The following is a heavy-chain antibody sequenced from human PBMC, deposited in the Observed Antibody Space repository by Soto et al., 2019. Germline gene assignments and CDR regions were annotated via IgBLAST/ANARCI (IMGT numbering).Heavy chain of an antibody. J-gene: IGHJ4*02. CDR2: ISGSGDRT. Sequence: EVQLLESGGGLVQPGGSLRLSCAASGITISNYPMSWVRQAPGKGLDWVSGISGSGDRTYYADSAKGRFTISKDFSKNSLSXXLDSXXXEDTXVXXXVXDDGGNPSTEPHWGQGTLVTVSS. CDR1: GITISNYP. CDR3: VXDDGGNPSTEPH. V-gene: IGHV3-23*01. D-gene: IGHD4-17*01.